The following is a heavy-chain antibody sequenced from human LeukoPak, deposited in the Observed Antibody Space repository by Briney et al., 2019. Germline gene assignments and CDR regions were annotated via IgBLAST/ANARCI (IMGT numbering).Heavy chain of an antibody. V-gene: IGHV4-4*07. CDR2: IYTSGST. CDR1: GGSISSYY. J-gene: IGHJ5*02. D-gene: IGHD3-10*01. CDR3: AREGSAYYYGSAEFDP. Sequence: PSETLSLTCTVSGGSISSYYWSWIRQPARKGLEWIGRIYTSGSTNYNPSLKSRVTMSVDTSKNQFSLKLSSVTAADTAVYYCAREGSAYYYGSAEFDPWGQGTLVTVSS.